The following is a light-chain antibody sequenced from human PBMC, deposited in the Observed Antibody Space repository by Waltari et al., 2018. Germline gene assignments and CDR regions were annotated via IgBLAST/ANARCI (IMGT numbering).Light chain of an antibody. CDR2: GAS. CDR1: QGIGKF. Sequence: DIQMTQSPSSLAASVGDRVTTTCRASQGIGKFLAWFRQKPGKAPESLIYGASSLQSGVPSRFSGSGSGTDFTLTISSLQPEDFASYYCQQYKTFPLTFGGGTKVEIK. CDR3: QQYKTFPLT. V-gene: IGKV1-16*01. J-gene: IGKJ4*01.